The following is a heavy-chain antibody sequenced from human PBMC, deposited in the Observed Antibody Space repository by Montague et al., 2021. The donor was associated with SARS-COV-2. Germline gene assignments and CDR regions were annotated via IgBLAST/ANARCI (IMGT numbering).Heavy chain of an antibody. V-gene: IGHV4-38-2*01. J-gene: IGHJ4*02. CDR1: GYSISSGYY. Sequence: SETLSLTCSVSGYSISSGYYWGWIRQPPGKGLEWIGNNYHSGGTYYSPPLKSRVTVSVDTSKNQFSLRLSSVTAADTAVYYCARWYYGSGSYPHWGQGTLVTVSS. D-gene: IGHD3-10*01. CDR3: ARWYYGSGSYPH. CDR2: NYHSGGT.